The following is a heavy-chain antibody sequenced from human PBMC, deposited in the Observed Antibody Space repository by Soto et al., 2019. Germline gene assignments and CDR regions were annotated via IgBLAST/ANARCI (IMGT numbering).Heavy chain of an antibody. CDR1: GGTFSSYA. V-gene: IGHV1-69*12. CDR2: IIPIFGTA. CDR3: ASESPGRRWGSYLPYWYFEL. J-gene: IGHJ2*01. D-gene: IGHD3-16*02. Sequence: QVQLVQSGAEVKKPGSSVKVSCKASGGTFSSYAISWVRQAPGQGLEWMGGIIPIFGTANYAQKFQGRVTITADESTSTAYMELPRLRSEDTAVYYCASESPGRRWGSYLPYWYFELWGRGTLVTVSS.